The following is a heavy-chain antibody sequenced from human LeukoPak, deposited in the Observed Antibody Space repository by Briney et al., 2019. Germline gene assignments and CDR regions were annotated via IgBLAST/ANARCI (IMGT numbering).Heavy chain of an antibody. J-gene: IGHJ4*02. CDR1: GFTFSSYG. D-gene: IGHD3-10*01. CDR3: AKEIYFGSGSYPDY. V-gene: IGHV3-30*18. CDR2: ISSDGSNK. Sequence: GRSLRLSCGASGFTFSSYGMHWVRQAPGKGLEWVAVISSDGSNKYYADSVKGRFTVSRDNSKNTLYLQMNGLRPEDAAVYYCAKEIYFGSGSYPDYWGQGTLVTVSS.